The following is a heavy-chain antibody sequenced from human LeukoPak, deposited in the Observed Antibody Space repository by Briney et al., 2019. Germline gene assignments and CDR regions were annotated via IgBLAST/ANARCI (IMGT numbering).Heavy chain of an antibody. J-gene: IGHJ4*02. V-gene: IGHV3-7*01. CDR1: GFPFSNFW. CDR3: ASLGN. D-gene: IGHD1-1*01. Sequence: GGSLRLSCATSGFPFSNFWMNWVRQAPGKGLEWVANIKQDGSEKFYVDSVKGRFTISRDNAKNSLYLQMNSLRADDTAVYYCASLGNWGQGTLVTVSS. CDR2: IKQDGSEK.